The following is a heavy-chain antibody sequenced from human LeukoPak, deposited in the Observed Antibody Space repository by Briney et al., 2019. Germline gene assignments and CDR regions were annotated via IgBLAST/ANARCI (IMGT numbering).Heavy chain of an antibody. Sequence: VASVKVSCKASGYTFTGYYMHWVRQAPGQGLEWMGWINPNSGGTLYAQKFQGRVTMTTDTSISTAYMEVRWLRSEDTAVYYCARAGYSDYDYPLDGFDIWGQGTMVTVSS. CDR1: GYTFTGYY. J-gene: IGHJ3*02. V-gene: IGHV1-2*02. CDR3: ARAGYSDYDYPLDGFDI. CDR2: INPNSGGT. D-gene: IGHD5-12*01.